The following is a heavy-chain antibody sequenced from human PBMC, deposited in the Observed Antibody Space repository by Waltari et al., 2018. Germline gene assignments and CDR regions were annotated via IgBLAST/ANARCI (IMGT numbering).Heavy chain of an antibody. CDR3: ARHLYSIDYLELGN. D-gene: IGHD3-22*01. V-gene: IGHV3-23*01. J-gene: IGHJ4*02. CDR1: GFNFISYA. CDR2: ISDSGVIT. Sequence: EVHLLESGGGLAPHGGSLRLSFAASGFNFISYAMSWVRKAPGKGLEWVSGISDSGVITKYADSVKGRFTVSRDNSKNTVFLQLNSLRAEDTAIYYCARHLYSIDYLELGNWGQGTQVTVSS.